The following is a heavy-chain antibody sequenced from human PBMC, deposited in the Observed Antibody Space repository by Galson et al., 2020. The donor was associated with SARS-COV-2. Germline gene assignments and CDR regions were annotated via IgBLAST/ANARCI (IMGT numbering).Heavy chain of an antibody. CDR2: IHHTGTT. V-gene: IGHV4-38-2*01. Sequence: SETLSLTCAVSGYPINTDFYWAWIRQPPGKALEWIGGIHHTGTTYHNPSLKSRLAISLDTSKNQFSLNLTSVTAADTAVYYCAQPSSRGYYAIWYFDLWGRGALVTVSS. D-gene: IGHD3-22*01. J-gene: IGHJ2*01. CDR1: GYPINTDFY. CDR3: AQPSSRGYYAIWYFDL.